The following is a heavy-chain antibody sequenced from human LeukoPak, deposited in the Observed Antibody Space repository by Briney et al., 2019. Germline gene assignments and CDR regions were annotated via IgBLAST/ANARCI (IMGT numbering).Heavy chain of an antibody. Sequence: GGSLRLSCVVSGFTFSTYWMHWVRQAPGGGLVWVSRIKSDGSDTSYADSVKGRFTISRDNAKNTLYLQMNSLRAEDTAVYYCARGFWTGVEYWGQGALVTVSS. D-gene: IGHD3/OR15-3a*01. CDR1: GFTFSTYW. CDR2: IKSDGSDT. CDR3: ARGFWTGVEY. V-gene: IGHV3-74*01. J-gene: IGHJ4*02.